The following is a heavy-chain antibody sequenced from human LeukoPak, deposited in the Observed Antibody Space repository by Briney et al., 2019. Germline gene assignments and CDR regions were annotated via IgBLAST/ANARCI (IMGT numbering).Heavy chain of an antibody. J-gene: IGHJ4*02. CDR2: INEDAKTI. Sequence: GGSLRLSCAASRFSFSSYSLHWVREAPGEGLVWVLRINEDAKTINYADSVKGRFTISRDNAKNTVSLQTNSLRAEDTSVYYCARVEVGGDYSKFDYWGQGTLVTVSS. CDR3: ARVEVGGDYSKFDY. D-gene: IGHD2-21*02. V-gene: IGHV3-74*01. CDR1: RFSFSSYS.